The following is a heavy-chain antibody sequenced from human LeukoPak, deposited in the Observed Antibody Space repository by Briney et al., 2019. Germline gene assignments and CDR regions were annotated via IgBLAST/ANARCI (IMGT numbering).Heavy chain of an antibody. CDR3: ARRKAYVRGYSGYDHRRSYFDY. J-gene: IGHJ4*02. CDR1: GGSISSSNW. D-gene: IGHD5-12*01. V-gene: IGHV4-4*02. CDR2: VYHSGST. Sequence: PSETLSLTCAVSGGSISSSNWWSWVRQPPGKGLEWIGEVYHSGSTNYNPSLKSRVTISVDTSKNQFSLKLSSVTAADTAVYYCARRKAYVRGYSGYDHRRSYFDYWGQGTLVTVSS.